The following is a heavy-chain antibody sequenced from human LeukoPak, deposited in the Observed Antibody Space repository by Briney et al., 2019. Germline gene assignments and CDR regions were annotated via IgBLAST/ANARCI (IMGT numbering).Heavy chain of an antibody. V-gene: IGHV4-39*07. Sequence: SETLSLTCTVSGGSISSSSYYWGWIRQPPGKGLEWIGDIHYSGSTYYNPSLTSRVTISVDTSKNQFSLRLTSVTAADTAVYYCARGNPLWVLRVDYWGQGTLVTVSS. CDR1: GGSISSSSYY. D-gene: IGHD5-18*01. CDR2: IHYSGST. J-gene: IGHJ4*02. CDR3: ARGNPLWVLRVDY.